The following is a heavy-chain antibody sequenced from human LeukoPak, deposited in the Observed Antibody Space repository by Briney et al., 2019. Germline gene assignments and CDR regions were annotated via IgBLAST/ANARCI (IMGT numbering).Heavy chain of an antibody. V-gene: IGHV3-48*03. CDR1: GFTFSSYE. CDR2: ISSSGSTI. J-gene: IGHJ4*02. CDR3: ARDPEWELLGYFDY. D-gene: IGHD1-26*01. Sequence: GGSLRLSCAASGFTFSSYEMNWVRQAPGKGLEWVSYISSSGSTIYYADSVKGRFTISRDNAKNSLYLQMNSLRAEDTAVYYCARDPEWELLGYFDYWGQGTLVTVSS.